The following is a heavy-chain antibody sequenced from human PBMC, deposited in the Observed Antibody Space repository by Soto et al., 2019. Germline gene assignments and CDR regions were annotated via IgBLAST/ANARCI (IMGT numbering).Heavy chain of an antibody. V-gene: IGHV5-51*01. J-gene: IGHJ6*02. D-gene: IGHD2-15*01. CDR2: IYPGDSDT. Sequence: GESLKISCKGSGYSFTSYWIGWVRQMPGKGLEWMGIIYPGDSDTRYSPSFQGQVTILADKSISTAYLQWSSLKASDTAMYYCARQLGGYCSGGSCYPRDVWGQGTTVTVSS. CDR1: GYSFTSYW. CDR3: ARQLGGYCSGGSCYPRDV.